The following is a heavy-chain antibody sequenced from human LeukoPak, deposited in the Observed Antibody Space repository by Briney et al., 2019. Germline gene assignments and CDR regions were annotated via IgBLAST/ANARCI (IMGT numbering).Heavy chain of an antibody. Sequence: SETLSLTCAVYGGSFSGYYWNWIRKPPGKGLEWIGEINHSGSTNYNPSLKSRVTISVDTSKNQFSLKLSSVTAADTAVYYCAREVVPAAIKGEGMDVWGQGTTVTVSS. CDR1: GGSFSGYY. CDR3: AREVVPAAIKGEGMDV. J-gene: IGHJ6*02. V-gene: IGHV4-34*01. CDR2: INHSGST. D-gene: IGHD2-2*02.